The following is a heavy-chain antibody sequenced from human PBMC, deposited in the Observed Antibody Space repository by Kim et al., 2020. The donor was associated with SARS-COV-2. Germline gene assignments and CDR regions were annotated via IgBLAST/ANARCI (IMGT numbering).Heavy chain of an antibody. CDR2: VHSGSGNT. D-gene: IGHD1-26*01. CDR1: GYSFKDYS. Sequence: ASVKVSCKASGYSFKDYSLHWVRQVPGQRLEWMGWVHSGSGNTKYAQKFQGRVAITRDTSATTSYLEVSSLRSEDTALYFCARGGLSPDYVMHVWGKGTTVTVSS. CDR3: ARGGLSPDYVMHV. J-gene: IGHJ6*04. V-gene: IGHV1-3*01.